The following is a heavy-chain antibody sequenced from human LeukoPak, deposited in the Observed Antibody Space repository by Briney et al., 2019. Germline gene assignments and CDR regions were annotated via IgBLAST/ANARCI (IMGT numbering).Heavy chain of an antibody. Sequence: GGPLRLSCVASGFTFSNYGIHWVRQAPGKGLEWVASISWDGRNKRYADSVTGRFTISRDNSKNTLYLQMNSLRAEDTAVYYCAKGSGVGATRVPFDYWGQGTLVTVSS. V-gene: IGHV3-30*18. CDR1: GFTFSNYG. D-gene: IGHD1-26*01. CDR3: AKGSGVGATRVPFDY. CDR2: ISWDGRNK. J-gene: IGHJ4*02.